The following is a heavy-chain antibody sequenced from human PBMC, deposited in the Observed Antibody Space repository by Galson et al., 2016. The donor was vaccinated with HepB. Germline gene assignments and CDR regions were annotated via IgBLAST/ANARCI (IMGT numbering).Heavy chain of an antibody. CDR1: GYPCISYG. D-gene: IGHD2-15*01. CDR2: MSASNGNT. CDR3: ARDQVVEDSSYNWFDP. J-gene: IGHJ5*02. V-gene: IGHV1-18*01. Sequence: SVKVSCKTSGYPCISYGINWVRQAPGQGLEWMGWMSASNGNTDYAQKFHGRVTMTTDTSTNTAYMELSSLTSGDTAIYYCARDQVVEDSSYNWFDPWGQGTLVVVSS.